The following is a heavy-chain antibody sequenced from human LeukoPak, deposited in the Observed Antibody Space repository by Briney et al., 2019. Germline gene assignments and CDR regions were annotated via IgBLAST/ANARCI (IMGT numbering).Heavy chain of an antibody. J-gene: IGHJ4*02. CDR3: ARRHSSGCSDY. CDR1: GYTFTSYY. V-gene: IGHV1-46*01. D-gene: IGHD6-19*01. CDR2: INPSGGST. Sequence: ASVKVSCKASGYTFTSYYMHWVRQTPGQGLEWMGIINPSGGSTSYAQKFQGRVTMTRDTSTSTVYMELSSLRSEDTAVYYCARRHSSGCSDYWGQGTLVTVSS.